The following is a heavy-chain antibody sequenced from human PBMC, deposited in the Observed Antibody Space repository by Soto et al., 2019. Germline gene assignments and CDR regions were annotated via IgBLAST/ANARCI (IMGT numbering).Heavy chain of an antibody. CDR3: AKDFIASRLLLELGDYYYYMDV. CDR2: ISWNSGSI. D-gene: IGHD1-7*01. J-gene: IGHJ6*03. Sequence: GGSLRLSCAASGFTFDDYAMHWVRQAPGKGLEWVSGISWNSGSIGYADSVKGRFTISRDNAKNSLYLQMNSLRAEDTALYYCAKDFIASRLLLELGDYYYYMDVWGKGTTVTVSS. CDR1: GFTFDDYA. V-gene: IGHV3-9*01.